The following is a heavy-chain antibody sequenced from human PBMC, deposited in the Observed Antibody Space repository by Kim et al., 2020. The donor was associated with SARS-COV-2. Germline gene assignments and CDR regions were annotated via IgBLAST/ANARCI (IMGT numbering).Heavy chain of an antibody. J-gene: IGHJ6*02. Sequence: SVKVSCKASGGTFSTYAISWVRQAPGQGLEWMGGIIPIFGTANYAQKFQGRVTITADESTSTAYVELSSLRSEDTAVYYCATPYDSSAYYYEHYGLDVWCQGTTVTVSS. D-gene: IGHD3-22*01. CDR1: GGTFSTYA. CDR2: IIPIFGTA. CDR3: ATPYDSSAYYYEHYGLDV. V-gene: IGHV1-69*13.